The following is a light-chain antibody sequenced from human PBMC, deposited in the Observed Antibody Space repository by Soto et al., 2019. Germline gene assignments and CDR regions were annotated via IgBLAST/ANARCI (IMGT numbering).Light chain of an antibody. Sequence: QAVVTQEPSLTVSPGGTVTLTCASNTGAVTSANYANWFQQKPGQVPRAQIYSTSAKHPWTPARFSGSLLGGKAALTLSGVQPEDEADYYCLLYFGDVQVFGTGTKLTVL. CDR3: LLYFGDVQV. CDR1: TGAVTSANY. V-gene: IGLV7-43*01. CDR2: STS. J-gene: IGLJ1*01.